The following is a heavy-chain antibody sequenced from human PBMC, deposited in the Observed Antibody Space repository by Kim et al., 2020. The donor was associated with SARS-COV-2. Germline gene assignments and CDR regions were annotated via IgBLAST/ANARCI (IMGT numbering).Heavy chain of an antibody. CDR3: AKDVGGGEMASIGN. J-gene: IGHJ4*02. CDR1: GFTFDDYA. D-gene: IGHD3-22*01. CDR2: ISWNSGSI. V-gene: IGHV3-9*01. Sequence: GGSLRLSCAASGFTFDDYAMYWVRQAPGKGLEWVSGISWNSGSIGYGDSVKGRFTISRDNAKNSLYLQMNSLRAEDTALYYCAKDVGGGEMASIGNWGQGTLVTVSS.